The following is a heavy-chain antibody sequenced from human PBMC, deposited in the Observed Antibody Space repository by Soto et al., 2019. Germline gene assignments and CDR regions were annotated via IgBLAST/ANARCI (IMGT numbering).Heavy chain of an antibody. D-gene: IGHD3-10*01. CDR2: INTNTGNP. J-gene: IGHJ6*02. Sequence: GASVKVSCKASGYTFTSYAMNWVRQAPGQGLEWMGLINTNTGNPTYAQGFTGRFVFSLDTSVSTAYLQICSLKAEDTAVYYCARARPELLWFGELSGYYYYGMDVWGQGTTVTSP. CDR3: ARARPELLWFGELSGYYYYGMDV. CDR1: GYTFTSYA. V-gene: IGHV7-4-1*01.